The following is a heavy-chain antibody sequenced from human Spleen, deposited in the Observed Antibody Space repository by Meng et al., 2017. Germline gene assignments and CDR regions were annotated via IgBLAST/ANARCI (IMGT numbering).Heavy chain of an antibody. D-gene: IGHD6-19*01. V-gene: IGHV4-39*01. CDR3: VRSSAWVRTGFDP. CDR2: IGHSGFT. Sequence: QPQLQESGPGLVKRSEALSLTCSVSGGSISTSGYDWGWIRQPPGKGLEWIGSIGHSGFTYYTPSLKSRVTVSIDTSRNQFSLWLTSVTAADTAVYYCVRSSAWVRTGFDPWGQGTLVTVSS. CDR1: GGSISTSGYD. J-gene: IGHJ5*02.